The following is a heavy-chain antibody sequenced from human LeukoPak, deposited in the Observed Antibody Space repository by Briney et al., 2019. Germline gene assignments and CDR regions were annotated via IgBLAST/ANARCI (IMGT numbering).Heavy chain of an antibody. CDR1: GYTFTGYY. CDR2: INPNSGGT. CDR3: ARALPTENWFDP. J-gene: IGHJ5*02. V-gene: IGHV1-2*04. Sequence: ASVKVSCKASGYTFTGYYMHWVRQAPGQGLEWMGWINPNSGGTNYAQKFQGWVTMTRDTSISTAYMELSRLRSDDTTVYYCARALPTENWFDPWGQGTLVTVSS. D-gene: IGHD2-21*02.